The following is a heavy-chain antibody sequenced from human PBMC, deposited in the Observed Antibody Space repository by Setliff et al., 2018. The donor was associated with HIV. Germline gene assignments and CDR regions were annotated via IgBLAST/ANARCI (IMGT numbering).Heavy chain of an antibody. V-gene: IGHV4-34*11. CDR3: ARGIAVAGPYFDY. CDR2: IYYSGSS. J-gene: IGHJ4*02. Sequence: KPSETLSLTCAVYGGSFSGYYWSWIRQPPGKGLEWIGYIYYSGSSKNTPSLKSRVTISVDTPKNEFSLKLSSMTAADTAGYYCARGIAVAGPYFDYWGQGTLVTVSS. D-gene: IGHD6-19*01. CDR1: GGSFSGYY.